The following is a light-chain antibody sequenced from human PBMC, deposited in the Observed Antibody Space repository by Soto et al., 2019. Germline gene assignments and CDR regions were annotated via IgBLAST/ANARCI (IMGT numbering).Light chain of an antibody. J-gene: IGLJ1*01. Sequence: QSVLTQPASVSGSPGQSITISCTGTSSDVGGYNYVSWYQQHPGKAPKLIIYDVSDRPSGVSNRFSGSKSGNTTSLTISGLQAEDEADYYCSSYTSSSTPLVFGTGTKLTVL. CDR2: DVS. CDR3: SSYTSSSTPLV. V-gene: IGLV2-14*03. CDR1: SSDVGGYNY.